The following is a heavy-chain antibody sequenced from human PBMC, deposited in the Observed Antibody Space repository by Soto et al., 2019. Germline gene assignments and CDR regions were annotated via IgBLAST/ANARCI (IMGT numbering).Heavy chain of an antibody. CDR3: ATAGGDGCSGGSCYILDY. J-gene: IGHJ4*02. CDR1: GYTLTELS. CDR2: FDPEDGET. Sequence: ASVKVSCKVSGYTLTELSMHWVRQAPGKGLEWMGGFDPEDGETIYAQKFQGRVTMTEDTSTDTAYMELSSLRSEDTAVYYCATAGGDGCSGGSCYILDYWGQGTLVTVSS. V-gene: IGHV1-24*01. D-gene: IGHD2-15*01.